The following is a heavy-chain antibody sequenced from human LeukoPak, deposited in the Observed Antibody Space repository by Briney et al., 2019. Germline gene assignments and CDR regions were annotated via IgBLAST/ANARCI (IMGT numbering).Heavy chain of an antibody. Sequence: GASVKVSCKASGYTFTSYYMHCVRQAPGQGLEWMGIINPSGGSTRYAQKFQGRVTMTRDMSTSTVYMELNSLRAEDTAIYYCAKPRGMYEENWGQGTLVTVSS. V-gene: IGHV1-46*01. CDR1: GYTFTSYY. J-gene: IGHJ4*02. CDR3: AKPRGMYEEN. D-gene: IGHD3-10*01. CDR2: INPSGGST.